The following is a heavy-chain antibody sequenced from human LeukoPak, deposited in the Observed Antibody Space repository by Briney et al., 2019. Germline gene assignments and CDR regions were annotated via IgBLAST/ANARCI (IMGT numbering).Heavy chain of an antibody. J-gene: IGHJ4*02. V-gene: IGHV3-30-3*01. D-gene: IGHD6-19*01. CDR2: ISYDGSNR. CDR1: GFTFSSYA. CDR3: ARYRGAGTAYFDY. Sequence: GRSLRLSCAASGFTFSSYAMHWVRQAPGKGLEWVAVISYDGSNRYYADSVKGRFTISRDNSKNTLYLQMSSLRAEDTAVYYCARYRGAGTAYFDYWGQGTLVTVSS.